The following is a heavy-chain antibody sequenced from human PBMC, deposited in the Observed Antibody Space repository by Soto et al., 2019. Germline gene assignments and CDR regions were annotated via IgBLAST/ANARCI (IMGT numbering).Heavy chain of an antibody. Sequence: GGSLRLSCSASGFTFSNYAMHWVRQAPGKGLEYVSAISSNGGNTYYADSVNGRFTISRDNAKNTLYLQMNSLRAEDTAVYYCVSSSNCYDSSCYYGYWGRGTLVTVSS. D-gene: IGHD3-22*01. CDR2: ISSNGGNT. CDR1: GFTFSNYA. J-gene: IGHJ4*02. V-gene: IGHV3-64*04. CDR3: VSSSNCYDSSCYYGY.